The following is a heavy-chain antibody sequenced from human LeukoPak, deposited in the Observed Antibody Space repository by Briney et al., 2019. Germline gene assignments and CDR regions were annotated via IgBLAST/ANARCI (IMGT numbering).Heavy chain of an antibody. J-gene: IGHJ4*02. CDR1: GFKFSNYW. CDR2: IKEDGSEK. V-gene: IGHV3-7*05. CDR3: ARGVNGVLRIDY. D-gene: IGHD2-8*01. Sequence: GGSLRLSCAASGFKFSNYWMTWVRQAPGKGLEWVSSIKEDGSEKYYVDSMKGRFTISRDNAKNSLYLHMNTLRAEDTAVYYCARGVNGVLRIDYWGQGTLVTVSS.